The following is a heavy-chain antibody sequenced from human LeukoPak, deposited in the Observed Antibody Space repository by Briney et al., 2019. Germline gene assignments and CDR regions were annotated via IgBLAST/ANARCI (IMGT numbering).Heavy chain of an antibody. CDR1: GGSFSGYY. V-gene: IGHV4-30-4*01. D-gene: IGHD4-17*01. J-gene: IGHJ5*02. CDR2: IYYSGST. Sequence: SETLSLTCAVYGGSFSGYYWSWIRQPPGKGLEWIGYIYYSGSTYYNPSLKSRVTISVDTSKNQFSLKLSSVTAADTAVYYCARTYGDYGWFDPWGQGTLVTVSS. CDR3: ARTYGDYGWFDP.